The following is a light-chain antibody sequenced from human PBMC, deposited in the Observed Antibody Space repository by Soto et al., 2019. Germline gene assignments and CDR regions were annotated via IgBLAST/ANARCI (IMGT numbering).Light chain of an antibody. V-gene: IGKV3-20*01. Sequence: EIVLTQSPGTLSLSPGERATLSCRASQSVSSSYLAWYQQKPGQAPRLLIYGASSRATGILDRFSGSGSGTDFTLTINRLEPEDFAVYYCQQYGNFPYTFGQGTKVDIK. J-gene: IGKJ2*01. CDR3: QQYGNFPYT. CDR1: QSVSSSY. CDR2: GAS.